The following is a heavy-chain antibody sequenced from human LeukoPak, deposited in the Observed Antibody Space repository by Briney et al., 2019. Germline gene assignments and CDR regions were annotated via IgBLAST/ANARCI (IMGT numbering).Heavy chain of an antibody. CDR1: RGSISSYY. Sequence: SETLSLTCTVTRGSISSYYWTWIRQAPEKGLEWIGNIYHTGSTKYNPSLQSRVTLSVDTSKNQFSLRLTSVTAADTAVYFCARGIREYFDYWGQGTQVTVSS. CDR2: IYHTGST. V-gene: IGHV4-59*01. J-gene: IGHJ4*02. CDR3: ARGIREYFDY.